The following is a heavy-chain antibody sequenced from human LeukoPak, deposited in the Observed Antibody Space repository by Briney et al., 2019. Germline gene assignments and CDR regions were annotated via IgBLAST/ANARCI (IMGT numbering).Heavy chain of an antibody. V-gene: IGHV3-48*03. CDR3: ARRFDS. Sequence: GGSLRLSCSVSGFTVSDYEMNWVRQAPGKGPEWVSYISRSGTIYYADSVKGRFTVSRDNAKNSVFLQMNSLRVEDSALYFCARRFDSWGQGTLVTASS. J-gene: IGHJ4*02. CDR2: ISRSGTI. CDR1: GFTVSDYE.